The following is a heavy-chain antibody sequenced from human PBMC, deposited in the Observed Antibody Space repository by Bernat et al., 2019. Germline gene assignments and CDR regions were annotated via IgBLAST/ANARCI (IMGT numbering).Heavy chain of an antibody. V-gene: IGHV1-69*01. CDR3: ARGSFIRDYYDSSGRSDAFDI. J-gene: IGHJ3*02. CDR1: GGTFSSYV. CDR2: IIPIFGTA. Sequence: QVQLVQSGAEVKKPGSSVKVSCKASGGTFSSYVVSWVRQAPGQGLEWMGGIIPIFGTANYAQKFQGRVTITADESTSTAYMALSSLRSEDTAVYYCARGSFIRDYYDSSGRSDAFDIWGQGTMVTVSS. D-gene: IGHD3-22*01.